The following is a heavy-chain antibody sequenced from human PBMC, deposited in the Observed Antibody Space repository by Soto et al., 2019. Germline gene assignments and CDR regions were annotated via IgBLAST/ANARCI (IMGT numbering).Heavy chain of an antibody. CDR2: AHYSRGT. J-gene: IGHJ5*02. CDR3: ASFVVGATGHTDFDP. CDR1: GGSISSNNYF. D-gene: IGHD2-15*01. Sequence: QLQESGPGLVKPSETLSLTCSVSGGSISSNNYFWGRIRQPPGKGLEFVGSAHYSRGTYYKPALTSRVTVSLDTSKNQFSLRLMSVSAADTAVYYCASFVVGATGHTDFDPWGQGTLVTVSS. V-gene: IGHV4-39*01.